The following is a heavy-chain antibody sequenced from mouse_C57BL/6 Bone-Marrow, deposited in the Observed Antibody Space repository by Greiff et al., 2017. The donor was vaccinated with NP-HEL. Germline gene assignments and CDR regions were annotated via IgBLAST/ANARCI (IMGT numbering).Heavy chain of an antibody. J-gene: IGHJ1*03. CDR2: ISDCGSYT. D-gene: IGHD1-1*01. V-gene: IGHV5-4*01. Sequence: DVMLVESGGGLVKPGGSLKLSCAASGFTFSSYSMSWVRQTPEKSLEWVATISDCGSYTYYPDNVKGRFPISRDNAKNNLYLQMSHLKSEDTAMYYCARESSWWYIDVWGTGTTVTVSS. CDR3: ARESSWWYIDV. CDR1: GFTFSSYS.